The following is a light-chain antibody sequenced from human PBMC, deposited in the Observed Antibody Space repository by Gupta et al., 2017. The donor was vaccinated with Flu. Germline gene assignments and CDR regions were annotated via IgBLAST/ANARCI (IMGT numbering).Light chain of an antibody. V-gene: IGLV3-21*02. J-gene: IGLJ2*01. CDR2: DDS. CDR1: NIGSKS. Sequence: SYVLTQPPSVSVAPGQTARITYGENNIGSKSVHWYQQKPGQAPMLVVYDDSDRPSGIPQRFSGSNSVNTATLTISRVEAGDEADYFCQVWDSGSDEVVFGGGTKLTVL. CDR3: QVWDSGSDEVV.